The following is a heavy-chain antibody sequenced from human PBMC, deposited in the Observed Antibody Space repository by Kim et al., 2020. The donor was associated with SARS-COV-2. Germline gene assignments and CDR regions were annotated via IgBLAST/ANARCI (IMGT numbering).Heavy chain of an antibody. J-gene: IGHJ4*02. Sequence: TTAYADSVKGRFTVSRDNAKHTLYLQMNSLRAEDTAVYFCARSPSGPEGYWGQGTLVTVSS. V-gene: IGHV3-74*01. CDR2: TT. CDR3: ARSPSGPEGY.